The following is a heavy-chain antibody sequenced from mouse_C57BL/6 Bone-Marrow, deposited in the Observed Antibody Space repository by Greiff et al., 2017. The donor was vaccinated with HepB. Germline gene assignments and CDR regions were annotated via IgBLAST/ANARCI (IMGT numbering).Heavy chain of an antibody. D-gene: IGHD1-1*02. CDR2: SRNKANDYTT. Sequence: EVQLVDSGGGLVQSGRSLRLSCATSGFTFSDFYMEWVRQAPGKGLEWIAASRNKANDYTTEYSASVKGRFIVSRDTSQSILYLQMNALRAEDTAIYYCARDAYGFAYWGQGTLVTVSA. CDR3: ARDAYGFAY. J-gene: IGHJ3*01. CDR1: GFTFSDFY. V-gene: IGHV7-1*01.